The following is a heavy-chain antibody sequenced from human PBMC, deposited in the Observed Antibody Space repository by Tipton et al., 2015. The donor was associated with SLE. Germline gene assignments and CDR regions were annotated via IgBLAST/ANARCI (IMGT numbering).Heavy chain of an antibody. CDR2: IDHFGNT. J-gene: IGHJ6*03. V-gene: IGHV4-4*02. CDR1: GASISGSSW. Sequence: TLSLTCAVSGASISGSSWWSWVRQPPGKGLEWIGEIDHFGNTNYNPSLKSRVTVSVDTSKNQFSLKLSSVTAADTAVYYCARVSGGIAYMDVWGKGTTVTFSS. D-gene: IGHD6-13*01. CDR3: ARVSGGIAYMDV.